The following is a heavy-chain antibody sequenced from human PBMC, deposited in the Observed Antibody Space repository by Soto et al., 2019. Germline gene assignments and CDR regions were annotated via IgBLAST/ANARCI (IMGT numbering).Heavy chain of an antibody. CDR1: GGSISSYY. CDR2: IYYSGST. CDR3: ARVESGGAYYYYYYMDV. D-gene: IGHD3-10*01. V-gene: IGHV4-59*01. Sequence: QVQLQESCPGLVKPSETLSLTCTVSGGSISSYYWSWIRQPPGKGLEWIGYIYYSGSTNYNTSLKSRVTISVDTSKNQFSLKLSSVTAADTAVYYCARVESGGAYYYYYYMDVWGKGTTVTVSS. J-gene: IGHJ6*03.